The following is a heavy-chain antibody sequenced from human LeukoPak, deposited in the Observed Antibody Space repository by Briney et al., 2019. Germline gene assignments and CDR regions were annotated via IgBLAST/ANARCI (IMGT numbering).Heavy chain of an antibody. J-gene: IGHJ3*02. CDR2: IIPIFGTA. CDR1: GGTFSSSA. V-gene: IGHV1-69*06. Sequence: GASVKVSCKASGGTFSSSAISWVRQAPGQGLEWMGGIIPIFGTANYAQKFQGRVTITADKSTSTAYMELSSLRSEDTAVYYCARAYYYDSSGYYYSSHAFDIWGQGTMVTVSS. CDR3: ARAYYYDSSGYYYSSHAFDI. D-gene: IGHD3-22*01.